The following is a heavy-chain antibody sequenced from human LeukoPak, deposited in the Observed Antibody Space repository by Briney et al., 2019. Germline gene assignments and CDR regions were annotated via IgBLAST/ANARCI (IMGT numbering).Heavy chain of an antibody. J-gene: IGHJ6*03. V-gene: IGHV1-8*01. Sequence: EASVKVSCKASGYTFTSYDINWVRQATGQGLEWMGWMNPNTGNTGYAQKFQGRVTMTRNTSISTAYMELSSLRSEDTAVYYCARERSGYDSDNYYYYMDVWGKGTTVTVSS. CDR3: ARERSGYDSDNYYYYMDV. CDR1: GYTFTSYD. CDR2: MNPNTGNT. D-gene: IGHD5-12*01.